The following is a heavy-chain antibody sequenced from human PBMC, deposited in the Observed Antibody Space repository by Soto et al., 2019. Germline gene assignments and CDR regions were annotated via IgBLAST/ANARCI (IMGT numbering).Heavy chain of an antibody. CDR2: IYHSGRT. D-gene: IGHD1-20*01. J-gene: IGHJ4*02. CDR1: GGSIISSNW. V-gene: IGHV4-4*02. Sequence: PSETLSLTCAVSGGSIISSNWWSWVRQPPGKGLEWIGHIYHSGRTYYNPSLKSRVGILVDTSKNQFSLNLNSVTAADTAVYYCARWVEVSLDYFDSWGQGTPVTVSS. CDR3: ARWVEVSLDYFDS.